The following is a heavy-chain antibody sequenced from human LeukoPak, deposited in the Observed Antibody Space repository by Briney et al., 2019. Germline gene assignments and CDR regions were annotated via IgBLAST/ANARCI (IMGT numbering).Heavy chain of an antibody. J-gene: IGHJ4*02. CDR1: GYSFTSYW. V-gene: IGHV5-51*01. CDR3: ARYRNTAMVKYYFDY. D-gene: IGHD5-18*01. Sequence: GESLKISCQGSGYSFTSYWIGWVRQMPGKGLEWMGIIYPGDSDTRYSPSFQGQVTISADKSISTAYLQWSSLKASDTAMYYCARYRNTAMVKYYFDYWGQGTLVTVSS. CDR2: IYPGDSDT.